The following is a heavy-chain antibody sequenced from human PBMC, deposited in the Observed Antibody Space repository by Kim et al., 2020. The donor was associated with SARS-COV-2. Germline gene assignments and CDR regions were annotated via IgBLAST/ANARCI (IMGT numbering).Heavy chain of an antibody. CDR1: GFTFSSYA. D-gene: IGHD5-12*01. CDR3: AKDPREREVHIVATIDY. Sequence: GGSLRLSCVASGFTFSSYAMSWVRQAPGKGLEWVSVISGSGGSTYYADSVKGRFTISRDNSKNTLYLQMNSLRAEDTAVYYCAKDPREREVHIVATIDYWGQGTLVTVSS. J-gene: IGHJ4*02. CDR2: ISGSGGST. V-gene: IGHV3-23*01.